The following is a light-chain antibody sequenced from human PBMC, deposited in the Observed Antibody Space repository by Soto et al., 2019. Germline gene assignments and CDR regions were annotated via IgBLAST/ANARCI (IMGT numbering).Light chain of an antibody. CDR2: AAS. CDR3: QQYYSYPPV. V-gene: IGKV1-8*01. Sequence: IQMTQSPSSLSASVGDRVTITCRASQGISSYLAWYQQKPGKAPKLLIYAASTLQSGVPSRFSGSGSGTDFTLTISCLQSEDFATYYCQQYYSYPPVFGGGTKVEIK. CDR1: QGISSY. J-gene: IGKJ4*01.